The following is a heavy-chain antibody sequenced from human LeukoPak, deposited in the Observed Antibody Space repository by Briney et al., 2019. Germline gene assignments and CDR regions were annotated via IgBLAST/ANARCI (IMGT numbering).Heavy chain of an antibody. J-gene: IGHJ4*02. CDR3: ARETSTGKYPQNVPDY. D-gene: IGHD2-8*02. Sequence: GGSLRLSCAASGFTFSSYWMHWGRQAPGKGLVWVSRINSDGSSIAYADSVQGRFTISRDNAKNTLYLQVSSLSVEDTAVYYCARETSTGKYPQNVPDYWGQGTLVTVSS. CDR1: GFTFSSYW. CDR2: INSDGSSI. V-gene: IGHV3-74*01.